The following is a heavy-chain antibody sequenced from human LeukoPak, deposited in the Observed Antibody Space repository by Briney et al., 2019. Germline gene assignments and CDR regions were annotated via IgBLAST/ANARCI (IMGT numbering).Heavy chain of an antibody. CDR2: ISSSSSTI. CDR1: GFTFSSYS. V-gene: IGHV3-48*01. CDR3: AKDIWYYYDSSGYYSGDY. D-gene: IGHD3-22*01. Sequence: GGSLRLSCAASGFTFSSYSMNWVRQAPGKGLEWVSYISSSSSTIYYADSVKGRFTISRDNSKNTLYLQMNSLRAEDTAVYYCAKDIWYYYDSSGYYSGDYWGQGTLVTVSS. J-gene: IGHJ4*02.